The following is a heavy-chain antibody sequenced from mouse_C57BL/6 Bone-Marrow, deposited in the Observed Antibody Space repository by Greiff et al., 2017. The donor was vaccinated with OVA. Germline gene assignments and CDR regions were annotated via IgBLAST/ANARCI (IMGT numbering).Heavy chain of an antibody. Sequence: VQLQQPGAELVMPGASVKLSCKASGYTFTSYWMHWVKQRPGQGLEWIGEIDPSDSYTNYNQKFKGKSTLTVDKSSSTAYMQLSSLTSEDSAVYYCARTYYSNPYFDYWGKAPLSQSPQ. D-gene: IGHD2-5*01. J-gene: IGHJ2*01. CDR2: IDPSDSYT. V-gene: IGHV1-69*01. CDR1: GYTFTSYW. CDR3: ARTYYSNPYFDY.